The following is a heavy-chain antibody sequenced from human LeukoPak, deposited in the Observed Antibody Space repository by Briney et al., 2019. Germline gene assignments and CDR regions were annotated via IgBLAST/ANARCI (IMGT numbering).Heavy chain of an antibody. D-gene: IGHD3-10*01. V-gene: IGHV1-58*01. J-gene: IGHJ5*02. CDR1: GFTFTSSA. CDR3: AAEPLLLWFGELLA. Sequence: SVKVSCKASGFTFTSSAVQWVRQARGQRLEWIGWIVVGSGNTNYAQKFQERVTITRDMSTSTAYVELSSLRSEDTAVYYCAAEPLLLWFGELLAWGQGTLVTVSS. CDR2: IVVGSGNT.